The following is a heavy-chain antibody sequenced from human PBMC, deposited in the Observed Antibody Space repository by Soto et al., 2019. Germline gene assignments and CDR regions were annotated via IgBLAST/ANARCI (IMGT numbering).Heavy chain of an antibody. CDR2: INPSGGST. CDR3: ARGSGIAAAGTWTYYFDY. CDR1: GYTFTSYY. D-gene: IGHD6-13*01. J-gene: IGHJ4*02. Sequence: ASVKVSCKASGYTFTSYYMHWVRQAPGQGLEWMGIINPSGGSTSYAQKFQGRVTMTRDTSTSTVYMELSSLRSEDTAVYYCARGSGIAAAGTWTYYFDYWGQGTLVTVSS. V-gene: IGHV1-46*01.